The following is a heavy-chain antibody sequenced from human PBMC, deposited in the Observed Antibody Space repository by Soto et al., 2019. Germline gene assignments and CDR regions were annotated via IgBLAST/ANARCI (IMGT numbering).Heavy chain of an antibody. CDR3: AREGGKQLPDIYYYYGMDV. Sequence: GGSLRLSCAASGFTFSSYGMHWVRQAPGKGLEWVAVIWYDGSNKYYADSVKGRFTISRDNSKNTLYLQMNSLRAEDTAVYYCAREGGKQLPDIYYYYGMDVWGQGTTVTVSS. J-gene: IGHJ6*02. V-gene: IGHV3-33*01. D-gene: IGHD6-6*01. CDR1: GFTFSSYG. CDR2: IWYDGSNK.